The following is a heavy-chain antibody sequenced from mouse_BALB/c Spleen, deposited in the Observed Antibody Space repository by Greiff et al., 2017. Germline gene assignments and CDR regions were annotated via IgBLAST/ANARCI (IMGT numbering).Heavy chain of an antibody. CDR3: VREHYRYDWFAY. D-gene: IGHD2-14*01. CDR2: IWTGGGT. J-gene: IGHJ3*01. V-gene: IGHV2-9-2*01. CDR1: GFSLTSYD. Sequence: VQLQQSGPGLVAPSQSLSITCTVSGFSLTSYDISWIRQPPGKGLAWLGVIWTGGGTHYNSAFMSRLSISKDNSKSQVFLKMNSLQTDDTAIYYCVREHYRYDWFAYWGQGTLVTVSA.